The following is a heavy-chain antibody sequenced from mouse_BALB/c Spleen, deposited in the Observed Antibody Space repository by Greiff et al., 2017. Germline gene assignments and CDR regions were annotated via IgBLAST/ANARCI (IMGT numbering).Heavy chain of an antibody. Sequence: EVKVEESGGGLVQPGGSRKLSCAASGFTFSSYGMSWVRQTPDKRLEWVATISSGGSYTYYPDSVKGRFTISRDNAKNTLYLQMSSLKSEDTAMYYCARRWDGWYFDVWGAGTTVTVSS. V-gene: IGHV5-6*03. CDR3: ARRWDGWYFDV. CDR2: ISSGGSYT. J-gene: IGHJ1*01. CDR1: GFTFSSYG. D-gene: IGHD4-1*01.